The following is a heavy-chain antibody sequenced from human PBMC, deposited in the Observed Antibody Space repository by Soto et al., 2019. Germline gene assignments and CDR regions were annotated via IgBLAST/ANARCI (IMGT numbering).Heavy chain of an antibody. CDR3: ARGVSCSGGSCYSDFDP. CDR1: GFTFSSYW. Sequence: GGSLRLSCAASGFTFSSYWMHWVRQAPGKGLVWVSRINSGGSSTSYADSVKGRFTISRDNAKNTLYLQMNSLRAEDTAVYYCARGVSCSGGSCYSDFDPWGQGTLVTVSS. V-gene: IGHV3-74*01. J-gene: IGHJ5*02. D-gene: IGHD2-15*01. CDR2: INSGGSST.